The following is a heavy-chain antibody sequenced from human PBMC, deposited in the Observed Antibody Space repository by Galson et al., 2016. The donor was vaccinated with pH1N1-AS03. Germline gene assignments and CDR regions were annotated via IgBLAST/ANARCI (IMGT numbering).Heavy chain of an antibody. CDR1: GYTLTTYS. V-gene: IGHV1-3*01. J-gene: IGHJ4*02. D-gene: IGHD1-1*01. CDR2: INAGNGNA. CDR3: TRDRQQRFDY. Sequence: SVKVSCKASGYTLTTYSMHWVRQAPGQRPEWMGWINAGNGNAGYSRSFQGRVTITRDTSANIAYLEVISLICEDTAVYYCTRDRQQRFDYWGQGTLVTVSS.